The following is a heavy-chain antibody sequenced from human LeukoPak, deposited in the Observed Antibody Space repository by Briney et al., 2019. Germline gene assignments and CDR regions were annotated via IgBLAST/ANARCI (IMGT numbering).Heavy chain of an antibody. V-gene: IGHV4-4*07. CDR2: IYTSGST. J-gene: IGHJ5*02. Sequence: PSETLSLTCTVSGGSISSYYWSWIRQPAGKGLEWIGRIYTSGSTNYNPSLKGRVTMSVDTSKNQFSLKLSSVTAADTAVYYCARVSVVAATVWFDPWGQGTLVTVSS. D-gene: IGHD2-15*01. CDR3: ARVSVVAATVWFDP. CDR1: GGSISSYY.